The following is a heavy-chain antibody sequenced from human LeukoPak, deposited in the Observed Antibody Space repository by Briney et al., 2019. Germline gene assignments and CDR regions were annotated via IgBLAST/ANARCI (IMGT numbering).Heavy chain of an antibody. Sequence: EASVNVSCKASGYTFTSYGISWVRQAPGQGLEWMGWISAYNGNTNYAQKLQGRVTMTTDTSTSTAYMELRSLRSDDTAVYYCARDKDPVAATEDYFDYWGQGTLVTVSS. CDR1: GYTFTSYG. V-gene: IGHV1-18*01. D-gene: IGHD2-15*01. J-gene: IGHJ4*02. CDR3: ARDKDPVAATEDYFDY. CDR2: ISAYNGNT.